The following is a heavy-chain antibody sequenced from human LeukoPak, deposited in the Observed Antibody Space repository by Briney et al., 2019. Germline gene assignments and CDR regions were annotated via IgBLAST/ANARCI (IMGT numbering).Heavy chain of an antibody. J-gene: IGHJ4*02. D-gene: IGHD1-14*01. CDR1: GFTVSSNY. V-gene: IGHV3-66*02. CDR3: ARSDSWRNSDH. CDR2: IYSGGST. Sequence: GGSLRLSCAASGFTVSSNYMSWVRQAPGKGLEWVSVIYSGGSTYYADSVQGRFTISRDNSKNTLYLQMNSLGAADTAVYFCARSDSWRNSDHWGQGILVTVSS.